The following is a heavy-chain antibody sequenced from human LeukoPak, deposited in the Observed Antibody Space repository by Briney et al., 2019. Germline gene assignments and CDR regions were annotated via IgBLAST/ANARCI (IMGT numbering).Heavy chain of an antibody. D-gene: IGHD4-17*01. CDR2: IKQDGSEK. Sequence: QPGGSLRLSCAASGFTFSSYWMSWVRQAPGKGLEWVANIKQDGSEKYYVDSVKGRFTISRDNAKNSLYLQMNSLRAEDTAVYYCAREDTVTTTLFDYWGQGTLVTVSS. CDR1: GFTFSSYW. V-gene: IGHV3-7*01. CDR3: AREDTVTTTLFDY. J-gene: IGHJ4*02.